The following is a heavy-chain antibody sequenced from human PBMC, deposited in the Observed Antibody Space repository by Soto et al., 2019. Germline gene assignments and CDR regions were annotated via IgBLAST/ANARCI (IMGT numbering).Heavy chain of an antibody. CDR2: ISGNSGTT. V-gene: IGHV3-23*01. D-gene: IGHD3-3*01. CDR1: GFNFSNYA. CDR3: AKGPAITVFGVITPFDS. J-gene: IGHJ4*02. Sequence: EVQLLESGGDFKQPGGSLRLSCEGSGFNFSNYALNWVRQAPGKRLEWVSVISGNSGTTYYAASVKGRFTISRDNSKKTLYLQMNRLRADDTAVYYCAKGPAITVFGVITPFDSWGQGTLVTVSS.